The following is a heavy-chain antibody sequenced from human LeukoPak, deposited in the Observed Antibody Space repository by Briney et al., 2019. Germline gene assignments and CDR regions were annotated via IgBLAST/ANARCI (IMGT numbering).Heavy chain of an antibody. V-gene: IGHV3-30-3*01. D-gene: IGHD5-18*01. CDR2: ISYDGSNK. Sequence: GGSLRLSCAASGFTYSSYAMHWVRQAPGKGLEWVAVISYDGSNKYYADSVKGRFTISRDNSKNTLYLQMNSLRAEDTAVYYCARDGRRTAMNFGMDVWGQGTTVTVSS. CDR1: GFTYSSYA. CDR3: ARDGRRTAMNFGMDV. J-gene: IGHJ6*02.